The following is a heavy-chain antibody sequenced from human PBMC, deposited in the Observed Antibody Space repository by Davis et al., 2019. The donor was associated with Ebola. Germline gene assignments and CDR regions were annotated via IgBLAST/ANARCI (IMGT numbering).Heavy chain of an antibody. CDR1: GFTFSSYG. J-gene: IGHJ4*02. CDR3: TRSCGGDCERDY. V-gene: IGHV3-33*01. CDR2: IWYDGSNK. Sequence: GGSLRLSCAASGFTFSSYGMHWVRQAPGKGLEWVAVIWYDGSNKYYADSVKGRFTISRDNSKNTLYLQMNSLKTEDTAVYYCTRSCGGDCERDYWGQGTLVTVSS. D-gene: IGHD2-21*02.